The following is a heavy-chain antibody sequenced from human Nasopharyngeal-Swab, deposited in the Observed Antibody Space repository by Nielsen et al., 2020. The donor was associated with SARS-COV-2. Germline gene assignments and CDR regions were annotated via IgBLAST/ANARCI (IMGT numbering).Heavy chain of an antibody. J-gene: IGHJ4*02. V-gene: IGHV1-18*01. CDR3: AKVRGGYSSSWYDY. CDR2: ISAYNGNT. D-gene: IGHD6-13*01. Sequence: VRQPPGQGLEWMGWISAYNGNTNYEQKLQGRATMTTDTSTSTAYMKLRSLGSDDTAVYYCAKVRGGYSSSWYDYWGQGTLVTVSS.